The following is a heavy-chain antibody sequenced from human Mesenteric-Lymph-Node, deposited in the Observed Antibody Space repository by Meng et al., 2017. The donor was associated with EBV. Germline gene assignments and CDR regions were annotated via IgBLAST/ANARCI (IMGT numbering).Heavy chain of an antibody. CDR1: GGSISSSNW. CDR2: IYHSGST. J-gene: IGHJ4*02. Sequence: QWRLQESGPGRVKPSGTLSLPCAVSGGSISSSNWWSWVRQPPGKGLEWIGEIYHSGSTNYNPSLKSRVTISVDKSKNQFSLKLSSVTAADTAVYYCARCYYYDSSGNSDYWGQGTLVTVSS. CDR3: ARCYYYDSSGNSDY. D-gene: IGHD3-22*01. V-gene: IGHV4-4*02.